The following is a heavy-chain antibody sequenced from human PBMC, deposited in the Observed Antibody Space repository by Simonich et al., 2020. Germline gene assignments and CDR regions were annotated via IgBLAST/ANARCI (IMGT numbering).Heavy chain of an antibody. Sequence: EVQLVESGGGLVQPGGSLRLSCAASGFTFSSYWMHWVRQDPGKGLVGVSLINRDGRRPSYADSVKGRFTISRDNAKNTLYLQMNSLRAEDTAVYYCARNRLDYWGQGTLVTVSS. J-gene: IGHJ4*02. CDR2: INRDGRRP. V-gene: IGHV3-74*01. CDR1: GFTFSSYW. CDR3: ARNRLDY.